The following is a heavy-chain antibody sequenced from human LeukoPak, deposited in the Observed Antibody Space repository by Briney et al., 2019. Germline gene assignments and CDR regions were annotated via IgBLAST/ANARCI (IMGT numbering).Heavy chain of an antibody. J-gene: IGHJ4*02. CDR3: AGETRWGPESY. CDR1: GFTFTSSG. D-gene: IGHD3-16*01. CDR2: IIPILSVT. Sequence: SVKVSCKASGFTFTSSGFSWVRQAPGQGLEWMGRIIPILSVTNYAQSFQGRVTITADKSTSTAYMELSSLRSEDTAAYYCAGETRWGPESYWGQGTLVTVSS. V-gene: IGHV1-69*04.